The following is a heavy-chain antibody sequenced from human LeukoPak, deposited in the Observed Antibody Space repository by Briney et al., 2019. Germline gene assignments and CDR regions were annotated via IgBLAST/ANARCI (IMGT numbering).Heavy chain of an antibody. Sequence: GASVKVSCKASGYTFTSYGISWVRQAPGQGLEWMGWISAYNGNTNYAQKLQGRVTMTTDTSTSTAYMELRSLRSDDTAVYYCARAIAVAENYYYGMDVWGQGTTVTVSS. CDR2: ISAYNGNT. D-gene: IGHD6-19*01. CDR3: ARAIAVAENYYYGMDV. J-gene: IGHJ6*02. CDR1: GYTFTSYG. V-gene: IGHV1-18*01.